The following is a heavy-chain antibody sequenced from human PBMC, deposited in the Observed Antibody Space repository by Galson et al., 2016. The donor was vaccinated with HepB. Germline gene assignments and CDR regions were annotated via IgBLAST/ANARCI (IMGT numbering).Heavy chain of an antibody. V-gene: IGHV4-34*01. CDR3: ARKGDGTYYHTSEY. D-gene: IGHD1-26*01. J-gene: IGHJ4*02. Sequence: SETLSLTCAVYGGSFSGYHWTWIRQPPGKGLEWIGEINHSGSTNCNPSLKSRVTISVDASKNQLSLKMSSVTAADTAVYYCARKGDGTYYHTSEYWGQGSLVTVSS. CDR1: GGSFSGYH. CDR2: INHSGST.